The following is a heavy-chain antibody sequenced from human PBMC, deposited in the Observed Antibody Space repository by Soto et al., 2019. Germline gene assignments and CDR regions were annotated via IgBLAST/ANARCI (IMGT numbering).Heavy chain of an antibody. Sequence: SETLSLTCTVIGGSIRSPNFSWSWIRQHPGKGPEWIGNIYYNGTTTYSPSLESRLTISLDPSKNQFSLTLKSVTAEDTAVYYCARHLAGNRDYWGQGTLVTVSS. D-gene: IGHD3-3*02. CDR3: ARHLAGNRDY. J-gene: IGHJ4*02. V-gene: IGHV4-31*03. CDR2: IYYNGTT. CDR1: GGSIRSPNFS.